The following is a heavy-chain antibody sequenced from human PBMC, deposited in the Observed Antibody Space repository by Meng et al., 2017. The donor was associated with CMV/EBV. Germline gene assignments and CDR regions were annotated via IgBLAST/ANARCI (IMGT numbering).Heavy chain of an antibody. Sequence: SETLSLTCTVSGGSISSSSYYWGWFRQPPGKGREWIGRIYYSGSTYYNPTLKSPVTITVDTAKSQFSLKLSSVTAADTAVYDCAGDERYRSSWFWRPFDYRGQGTLVTVSS. J-gene: IGHJ4*02. V-gene: IGHV4-39*07. CDR3: AGDERYRSSWFWRPFDY. CDR2: IYYSGST. CDR1: GGSISSSSYY. D-gene: IGHD6-13*01.